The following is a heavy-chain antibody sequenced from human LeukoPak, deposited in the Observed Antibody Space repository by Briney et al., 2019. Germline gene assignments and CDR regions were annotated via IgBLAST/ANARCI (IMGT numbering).Heavy chain of an antibody. J-gene: IGHJ4*02. CDR3: ARGRRGSYFQDY. D-gene: IGHD1-26*01. Sequence: SETLSLTCTVSGDSISSSNSYWGWIRQPPGKGLEWIGSMWFGATTSYDPSLKSRVTISIDPSKNQFSLKLSSVTAADTAIYYCARGRRGSYFQDYWGQGTLVTVSS. V-gene: IGHV4-39*07. CDR1: GDSISSSNSY. CDR2: MWFGATT.